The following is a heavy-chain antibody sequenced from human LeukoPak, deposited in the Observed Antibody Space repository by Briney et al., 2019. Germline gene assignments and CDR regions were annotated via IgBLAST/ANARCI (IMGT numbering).Heavy chain of an antibody. CDR2: ISYDGSNK. D-gene: IGHD3-22*01. Sequence: PGRSLRLSCAASGFTFSSYGMHWVRQAPGKGLEWVAVISYDGSNKYYADSVKGRFTISGDNSKNTLYLQMNSLRAEDTAVYYCAKDLAYDSSGYSPFDYWGQGTLVTVSS. CDR3: AKDLAYDSSGYSPFDY. V-gene: IGHV3-30*18. CDR1: GFTFSSYG. J-gene: IGHJ4*02.